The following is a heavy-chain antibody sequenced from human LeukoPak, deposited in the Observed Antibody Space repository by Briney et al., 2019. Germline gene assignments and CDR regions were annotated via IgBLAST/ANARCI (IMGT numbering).Heavy chain of an antibody. D-gene: IGHD3-9*01. J-gene: IGHJ4*02. Sequence: SETLSLTCTVSGYSIGSGYYWGWIRQPPGKGLEWIGSISDSGSTYYNPSLKSRVTISVDTSKNQFSLKLSSVTAADTAVYYCARDRYDILTGYRYFDYWAREPWSPSPQ. CDR2: ISDSGST. CDR1: GYSIGSGYY. CDR3: ARDRYDILTGYRYFDY. V-gene: IGHV4-38-2*02.